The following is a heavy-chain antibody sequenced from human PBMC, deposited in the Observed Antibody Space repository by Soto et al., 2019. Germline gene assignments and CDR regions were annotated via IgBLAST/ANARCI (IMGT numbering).Heavy chain of an antibody. D-gene: IGHD4-17*01. CDR1: GFTLSTYD. Sequence: QVQLVESGGGVVQPGRSLRLSCAASGFTLSTYDMHWVRQAPGKGLEWVTLMSFDESNKYYADSVKGRFTISRDNSKNTLYLQMTSLRADDTAVYYCARGRLPNEYWGQGTLVTVSS. CDR2: MSFDESNK. CDR3: ARGRLPNEY. V-gene: IGHV3-30*03. J-gene: IGHJ4*02.